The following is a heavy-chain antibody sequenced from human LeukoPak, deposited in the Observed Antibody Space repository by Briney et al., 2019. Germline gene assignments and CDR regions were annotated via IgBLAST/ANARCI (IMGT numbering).Heavy chain of an antibody. CDR1: GYTFTSYG. D-gene: IGHD5-24*01. CDR2: ISAYNGNT. J-gene: IGHJ4*02. CDR3: ARGRDGYNRGTYYFDY. Sequence: ASVKVSCKASGYTFTSYGISWVRQAPGQGLEWMGWISAYNGNTNYAQKLQGRVTMTTDTSTSTAYMELRSLRSDDTAVYYCARGRDGYNRGTYYFDYWGQGTLVTVSS. V-gene: IGHV1-18*01.